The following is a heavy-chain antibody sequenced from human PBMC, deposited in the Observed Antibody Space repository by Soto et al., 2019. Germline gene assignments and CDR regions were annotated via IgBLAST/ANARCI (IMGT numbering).Heavy chain of an antibody. CDR2: ISGSGGST. Sequence: GWSLRLSCAASGFTFSSYAMSWVRHAPGKGLEWVSAISGSGGSTYYADSVKGRFTISRDNSKNTLYLQMNSLRAEDTAVYYCANDGYYYDSSGHRLDYWGQGTLVTVSS. V-gene: IGHV3-23*01. CDR3: ANDGYYYDSSGHRLDY. J-gene: IGHJ4*02. D-gene: IGHD3-22*01. CDR1: GFTFSSYA.